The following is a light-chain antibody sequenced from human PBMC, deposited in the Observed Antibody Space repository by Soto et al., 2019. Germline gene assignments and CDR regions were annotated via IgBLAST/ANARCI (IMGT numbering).Light chain of an antibody. J-gene: IGLJ3*02. CDR1: SSNIGSET. CDR2: ANN. CDR3: AAWDDSLKGWV. V-gene: IGLV1-44*01. Sequence: QSVLTQPPSASGTPGQRVTISCSGSSSNIGSETVNWYQQVPGTAPKLLIYANNQRPSGVPDRFSVSKSGTSASLAIGGLPSEDEADYYCAAWDDSLKGWVFGGGTKLTVL.